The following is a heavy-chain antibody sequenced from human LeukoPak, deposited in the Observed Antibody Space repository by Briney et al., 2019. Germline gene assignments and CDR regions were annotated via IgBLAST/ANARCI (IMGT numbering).Heavy chain of an antibody. D-gene: IGHD6-13*01. Sequence: SATLSLTCAVYGGSFSGYYWSWIHQPPGKGLEWIGEFNHSGSTNYNPSLKSRVTISVDTSKNQFSLKLSSVTAADTAVYYCARGRGRHSSSWYYFDYWGQGTLVTVSS. J-gene: IGHJ4*02. CDR3: ARGRGRHSSSWYYFDY. CDR1: GGSFSGYY. V-gene: IGHV4-34*01. CDR2: FNHSGST.